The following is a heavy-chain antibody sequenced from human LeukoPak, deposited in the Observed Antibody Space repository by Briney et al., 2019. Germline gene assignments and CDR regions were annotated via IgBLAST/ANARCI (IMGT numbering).Heavy chain of an antibody. J-gene: IGHJ4*02. CDR3: AKEGSQYASSWFDY. CDR2: ISHDGTVT. D-gene: IGHD6-13*01. CDR1: GFTFSSYG. V-gene: IGHV3-30*18. Sequence: GGSLRLSCEASGFTFSSYGMQWVRQAPGMGPEWVSVISHDGTVTHYADSVKGRFTISRDSSTNALYLQMDSLRTEDTAVYYCAKEGSQYASSWFDYWGQGTLVTVSS.